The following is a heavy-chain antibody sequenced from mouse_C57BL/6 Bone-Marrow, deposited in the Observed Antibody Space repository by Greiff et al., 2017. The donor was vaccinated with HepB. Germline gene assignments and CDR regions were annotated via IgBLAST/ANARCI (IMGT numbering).Heavy chain of an antibody. D-gene: IGHD1-1*01. CDR3: TGFITTVVAYFDY. V-gene: IGHV6-6*01. Sequence: EVKLVESGGGLVQPGGSMKLSCAASGFTFSDAWMDWVRQSPEKGLEWVAEIRNKANNHATYYAESVKGRFTISRDDSKSSVYLQMNSLRAEDTGIYYCTGFITTVVAYFDYWGQGTTLTVSS. CDR2: IRNKANNHAT. J-gene: IGHJ2*01. CDR1: GFTFSDAW.